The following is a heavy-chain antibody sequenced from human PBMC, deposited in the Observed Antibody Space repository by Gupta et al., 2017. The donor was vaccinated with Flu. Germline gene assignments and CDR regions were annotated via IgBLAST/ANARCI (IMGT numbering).Heavy chain of an antibody. CDR3: ARGWDYYDSSGYTFDY. V-gene: IGHV4-34*01. CDR2: INHSGST. J-gene: IGHJ4*02. D-gene: IGHD3-22*01. CDR1: GGSFSGYY. Sequence: QVQLQQWGAGLLKPSETLSLTCAVYGGSFSGYYWSWIRQPPGKGLEWIGEINHSGSTNYNPSLKSRVTISVDTSKNQFSLKLSSVTAADTAVYYCARGWDYYDSSGYTFDYWGQGTLVTVSS.